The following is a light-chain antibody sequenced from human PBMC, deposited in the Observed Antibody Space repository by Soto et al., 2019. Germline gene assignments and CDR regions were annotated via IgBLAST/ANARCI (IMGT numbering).Light chain of an antibody. CDR3: QQHNDWPRT. V-gene: IGKV1-39*01. Sequence: DIQMTQSPSSLSASVGDRVTITCRASQSISSYLNWYQQKPGKAPKLLIYAASSLQSGVPSRFSGSGSGTEFTLSISSLQSDDFAVYYCQQHNDWPRTFGQGTKVDIK. CDR2: AAS. J-gene: IGKJ1*01. CDR1: QSISSY.